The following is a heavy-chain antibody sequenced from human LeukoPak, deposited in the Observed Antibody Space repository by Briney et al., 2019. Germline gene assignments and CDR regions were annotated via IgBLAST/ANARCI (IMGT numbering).Heavy chain of an antibody. CDR2: IWCDGSNK. J-gene: IGHJ6*02. Sequence: GGSLRLSCAASGFTFSSYGMHWVRQAPGKGLEWVAVIWCDGSNKCYADSVKGRFTISRDNSKNTLYLQMNSLRAEDTAVYYCARGLRYFDWLSQYYYYYYGMDVWGQGTTVTVSS. D-gene: IGHD3-9*01. CDR1: GFTFSSYG. CDR3: ARGLRYFDWLSQYYYYYYGMDV. V-gene: IGHV3-33*01.